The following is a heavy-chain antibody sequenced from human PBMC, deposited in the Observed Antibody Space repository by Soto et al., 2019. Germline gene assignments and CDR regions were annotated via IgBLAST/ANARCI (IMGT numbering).Heavy chain of an antibody. V-gene: IGHV3-33*01. CDR2: IWYDGSNK. J-gene: IGHJ5*02. Sequence: QVQLVESGGGVVQPGRSLRLSCAASGFTFSSYGMHWVRQAPGKGLEWVAVIWYDGSNKYYSDSVKGRFTISRDNSQNTLYPQMNSLRAEETAVYYCAIYKRGAYYGSLLDPWVQGTLVTVSS. CDR1: GFTFSSYG. CDR3: AIYKRGAYYGSLLDP. D-gene: IGHD3-10*01.